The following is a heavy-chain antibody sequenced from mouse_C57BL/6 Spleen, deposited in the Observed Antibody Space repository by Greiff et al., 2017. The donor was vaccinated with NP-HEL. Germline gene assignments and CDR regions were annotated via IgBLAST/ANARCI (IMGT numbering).Heavy chain of an antibody. J-gene: IGHJ2*01. CDR2: ISSGGSYT. D-gene: IGHD1-1*01. CDR3: ARLPFITTVVVDY. CDR1: GFTFSSYG. Sequence: EVQLVESGGDLVKPGGSLKLSCAASGFTFSSYGMSWVRQTPDKRLGWVATISSGGSYTYYPDSVKGRFTISRDNAKNTLYLQMSSLKSEDTAMYYCARLPFITTVVVDYWGQGTTLTVSS. V-gene: IGHV5-6*01.